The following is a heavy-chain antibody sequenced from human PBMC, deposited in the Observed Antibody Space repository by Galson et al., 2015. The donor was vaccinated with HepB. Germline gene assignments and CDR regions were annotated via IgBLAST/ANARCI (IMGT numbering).Heavy chain of an antibody. CDR1: GFIFSKYA. V-gene: IGHV3-23*01. CDR2: ISAYAGDT. Sequence: SLRLSCAASGFIFSKYAMHWVRQAPGKGLEWVSIISAYAGDTYSKYAAPVRVRFAISRDNSKNILYLEMNSLRDEDTAVYYCGKCTSRSGCFGPHLEYWGQGTLVTVSS. CDR3: GKCTSRSGCFGPHLEY. J-gene: IGHJ4*02. D-gene: IGHD6-25*01.